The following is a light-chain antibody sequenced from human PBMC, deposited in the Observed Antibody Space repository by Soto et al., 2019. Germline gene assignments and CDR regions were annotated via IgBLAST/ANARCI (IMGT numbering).Light chain of an antibody. CDR2: GAS. Sequence: EIVLTQSPATLSLSPGERATLSCRASPSVPNYLAWYQQKPGQAPRLLIYGASTRATGIPARFSGSGSGTEFTLTISSLQSEDFAVYYCQQYNNWPRTFGQGTKVDNK. CDR3: QQYNNWPRT. V-gene: IGKV3-15*01. CDR1: PSVPNY. J-gene: IGKJ1*01.